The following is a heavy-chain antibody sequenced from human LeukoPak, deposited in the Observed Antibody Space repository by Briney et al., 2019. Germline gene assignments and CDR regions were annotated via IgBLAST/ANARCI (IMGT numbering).Heavy chain of an antibody. V-gene: IGHV1-69-2*01. Sequence: ASVKVSCKVSGYTFTGYYVHWVQQAPGKGLEWMGLVDPEDGETIYAETFQGRVTITADTSTDTAYMELSSLRSEDTAVVYCARRYRLQKLRYFDYGDEGTLLTVSS. CDR1: GYTFTGYY. D-gene: IGHD2-2*01. CDR2: VDPEDGET. CDR3: ARRYRLQKLRYFDY. J-gene: IGHJ4*02.